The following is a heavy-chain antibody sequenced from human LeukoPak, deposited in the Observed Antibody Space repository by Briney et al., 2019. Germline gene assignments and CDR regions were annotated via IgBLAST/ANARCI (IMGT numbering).Heavy chain of an antibody. CDR1: GGSISSHY. V-gene: IGHV4-59*11. D-gene: IGHD3-22*01. Sequence: NPSETPSLPCTVPGGSISSHYRSWIRQPPGKGLEWIGDIYYTGSTNYNSSLKSRVTISVDTSKNQFSLKVSSVTAADTAVYYCARGPDASGYYSNWFDPWGQGNLVTVSS. J-gene: IGHJ5*02. CDR3: ARGPDASGYYSNWFDP. CDR2: IYYTGST.